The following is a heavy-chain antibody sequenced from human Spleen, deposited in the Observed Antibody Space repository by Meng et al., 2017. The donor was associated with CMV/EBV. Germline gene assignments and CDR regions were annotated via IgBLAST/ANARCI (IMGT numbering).Heavy chain of an antibody. Sequence: SGGSISSYYWSWIRQPPGKGLEWIGYIYYSGSTNYNPSLKSRVTISVDTSKNQFSLKLSSVTAADTAVYYCARETRKGGGVANNWFDPWGQGTLVTVSS. CDR2: IYYSGST. V-gene: IGHV4-59*01. CDR1: GGSISSYY. CDR3: ARETRKGGGVANNWFDP. J-gene: IGHJ5*02. D-gene: IGHD3-3*01.